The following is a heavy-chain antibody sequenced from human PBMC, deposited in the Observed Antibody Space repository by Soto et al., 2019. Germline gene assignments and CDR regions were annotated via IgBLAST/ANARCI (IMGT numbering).Heavy chain of an antibody. Sequence: QVQLVQSGAEVRKPGSSVKVSCKAPGGTFSTYIISWVRQAPGQGREWMGRIIPIPDRTNYAQKFQGRVTVTADRSTSTDYMELTSLKSADTAVYYCARDRITTRGDAFDLWGQGTMVTVSS. D-gene: IGHD3-3*01. CDR3: ARDRITTRGDAFDL. CDR1: GGTFSTYI. V-gene: IGHV1-69*08. CDR2: IIPIPDRT. J-gene: IGHJ3*01.